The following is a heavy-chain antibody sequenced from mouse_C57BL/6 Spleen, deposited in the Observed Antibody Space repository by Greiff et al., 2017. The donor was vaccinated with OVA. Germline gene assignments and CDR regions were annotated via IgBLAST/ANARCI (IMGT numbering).Heavy chain of an antibody. Sequence: QVQLQQPGAELVKPGASVQMSCKASGYTFTSSWITWVKQRPGQGLEWIGDIYPGSGSTNYNEKFKSKATLTVDTSSSTAYMQLSSLTSEDSAVYYCARFGITTVVADYWGQGTTLTVSS. J-gene: IGHJ2*01. CDR2: IYPGSGST. V-gene: IGHV1-55*01. CDR3: ARFGITTVVADY. CDR1: GYTFTSSW. D-gene: IGHD1-1*01.